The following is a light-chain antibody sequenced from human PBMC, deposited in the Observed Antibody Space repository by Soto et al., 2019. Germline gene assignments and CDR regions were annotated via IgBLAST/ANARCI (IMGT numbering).Light chain of an antibody. J-gene: IGKJ5*01. CDR2: DAS. CDR1: QSVSSY. CDR3: QQRSNWPIT. V-gene: IGKV3-11*01. Sequence: EIVLTQSPATLSLSPGERATLSCRASQSVSSYLAWYQQKPGQAPRLLIYDASNRATGIPARFSGSGSGKDFTLTISSLEPEDFAVYYGQQRSNWPITFGQGTRLEIK.